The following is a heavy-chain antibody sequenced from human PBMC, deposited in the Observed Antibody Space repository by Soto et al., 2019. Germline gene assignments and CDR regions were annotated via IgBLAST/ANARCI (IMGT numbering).Heavy chain of an antibody. CDR1: GYSFTSLD. Sequence: QVQLVQSGAEVREPGASVKVSCKASGYSFTSLDINWVRQTAGQGLEWMGWMQPSTGRTGYAQKFQGRVTMPRDTSINTAYMELTTLTSDDTAFYYCARGVSAGVDYWGQVTLVTVSS. CDR2: MQPSTGRT. V-gene: IGHV1-8*01. D-gene: IGHD1-26*01. J-gene: IGHJ4*02. CDR3: ARGVSAGVDY.